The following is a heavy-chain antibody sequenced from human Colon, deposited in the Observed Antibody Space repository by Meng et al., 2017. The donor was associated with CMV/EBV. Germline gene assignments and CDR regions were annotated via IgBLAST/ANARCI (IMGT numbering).Heavy chain of an antibody. D-gene: IGHD4-17*01. Sequence: GESLKISCAASGFTFGSYSMNWVRQAPGKGLEWVANINQHGTEKYYVDSVKGRFTISRDNAKNSLSLQINSLRVEDTAVYYCIRYSDVDNYFFGLDVWGQGTTVTVSS. J-gene: IGHJ6*02. CDR3: IRYSDVDNYFFGLDV. CDR2: INQHGTEK. V-gene: IGHV3-7*01. CDR1: GFTFGSYS.